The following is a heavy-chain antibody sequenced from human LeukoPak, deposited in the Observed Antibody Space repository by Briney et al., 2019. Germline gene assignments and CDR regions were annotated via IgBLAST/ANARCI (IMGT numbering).Heavy chain of an antibody. D-gene: IGHD2-15*01. Sequence: ASVKVSCKASGYTFTGYYMHWVRQAPGQGLEWMGWINPNSGGTNYAQKFQGRVTMTRDTSISTAYMELSRLRSDDTAVYYCAGGYCSGGSCYQFDYWGQGTLVTVSS. CDR3: AGGYCSGGSCYQFDY. CDR2: INPNSGGT. V-gene: IGHV1-2*02. J-gene: IGHJ4*02. CDR1: GYTFTGYY.